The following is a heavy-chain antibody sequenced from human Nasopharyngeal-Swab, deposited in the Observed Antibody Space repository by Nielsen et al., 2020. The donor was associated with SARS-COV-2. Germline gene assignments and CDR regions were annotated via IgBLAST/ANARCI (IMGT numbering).Heavy chain of an antibody. V-gene: IGHV1-18*01. Sequence: SVKVSCKASGYTFANYGVIWVRQAPGQGLEWMGWISVYNGNTGYAQNLQGRVTMPTDTSTNTGYLELRSLRSDDTAVYYCARGNGWYPDHWGQGTLVTVSS. CDR3: ARGNGWYPDH. J-gene: IGHJ4*02. D-gene: IGHD6-19*01. CDR2: ISVYNGNT. CDR1: GYTFANYG.